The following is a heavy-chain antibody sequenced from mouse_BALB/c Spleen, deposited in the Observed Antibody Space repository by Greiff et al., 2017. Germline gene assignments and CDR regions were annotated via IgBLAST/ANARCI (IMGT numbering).Heavy chain of an antibody. J-gene: IGHJ3*01. CDR1: GYTFTSYW. V-gene: IGHV1-7*01. CDR2: INPSTGYT. CDR3: ARDNSWGFAY. Sequence: VQLQESGAELAKPGASVKMSCKASGYTFTSYWMHWVKQRPGQGLEWIGYINPSTGYTEYNQKFKDKATLTADKSSSTAYMQLSSLTSEDSAVYYCARDNSWGFAYWGQGTLVTVSA.